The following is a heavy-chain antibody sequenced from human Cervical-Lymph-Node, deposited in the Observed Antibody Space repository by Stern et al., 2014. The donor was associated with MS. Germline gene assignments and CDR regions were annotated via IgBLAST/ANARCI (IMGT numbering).Heavy chain of an antibody. Sequence: QDQLVQSGAEVKKPGASVKVSCKASGYTFTGYYMHWVRQAPGQGLEWMGRINPNSGGTNYAQKFQGRVTMTRDTSISTAYMELSRLRSDDTAVYYCAREGGATYYYDSSYDYWGQGTLVTVSS. D-gene: IGHD3-22*01. CDR3: AREGGATYYYDSSYDY. CDR2: INPNSGGT. V-gene: IGHV1-2*06. J-gene: IGHJ4*02. CDR1: GYTFTGYY.